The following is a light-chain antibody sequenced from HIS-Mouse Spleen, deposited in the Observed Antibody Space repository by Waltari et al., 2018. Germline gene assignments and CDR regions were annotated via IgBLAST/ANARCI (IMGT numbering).Light chain of an antibody. Sequence: DIQMTQSPSSRSASVGDRVTITCRASQSISSYLNWYQQKPGKAPKLLIYAASSLQSGVPSRFSGSGSGTDFTLTISSLQPVDFATYYCQQSYSTPYTFGQGTKLEIK. V-gene: IGKV1-39*01. CDR2: AAS. CDR1: QSISSY. J-gene: IGKJ2*01. CDR3: QQSYSTPYT.